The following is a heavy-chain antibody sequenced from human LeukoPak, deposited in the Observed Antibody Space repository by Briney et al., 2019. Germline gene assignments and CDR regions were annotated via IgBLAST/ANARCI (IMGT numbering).Heavy chain of an antibody. CDR2: IYYSGST. V-gene: IGHV4-39*07. D-gene: IGHD3-22*01. CDR3: ARDSSAIVVVTSDAFDI. J-gene: IGHJ3*02. Sequence: SETLSLTCTVSGGSISSSSYYWGWIRQPPGKGLEWIGSIYYSGSTYYNPSLKSRLTISVDTSKNQFSLKLSSVTAADTAVYYCARDSSAIVVVTSDAFDIWGQGTMVTVSS. CDR1: GGSISSSSYY.